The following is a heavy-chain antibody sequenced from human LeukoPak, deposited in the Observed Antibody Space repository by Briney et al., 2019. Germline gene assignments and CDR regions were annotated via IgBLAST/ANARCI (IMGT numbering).Heavy chain of an antibody. CDR1: GGSFGGYY. CDR3: AISSGYYYDS. CDR2: INHSGSI. D-gene: IGHD3-22*01. V-gene: IGHV4-34*01. J-gene: IGHJ4*02. Sequence: SETLSLTCAVYGGSFGGYYWSWIRQPPGEGLQWIGEINHSGSINYNPSLKSRATISVDTSKNQFSLKLSSVTAADTAVYYCAISSGYYYDSWGQGTLVTVSS.